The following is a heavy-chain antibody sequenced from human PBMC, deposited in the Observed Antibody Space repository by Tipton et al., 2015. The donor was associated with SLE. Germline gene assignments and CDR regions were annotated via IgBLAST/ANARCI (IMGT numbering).Heavy chain of an antibody. CDR2: IYTSRST. CDR1: GGSISSGSYY. V-gene: IGHV4-61*02. CDR3: ARAIAYQQLAPMDV. D-gene: IGHD6-13*01. Sequence: TLSLTCTVPGGSISSGSYYWSWIRQPAGKGLEWIGRIYTSRSTNYNPSLKSRVTISVDTSKNQFSLKLSSVTAADTAVYYCARAIAYQQLAPMDVWGKGTTVTVSS. J-gene: IGHJ6*03.